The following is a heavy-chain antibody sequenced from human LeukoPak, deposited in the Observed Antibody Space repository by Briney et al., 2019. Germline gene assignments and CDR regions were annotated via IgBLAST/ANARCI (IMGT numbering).Heavy chain of an antibody. CDR3: AKDRSYYGSGSYFD. J-gene: IGHJ4*02. V-gene: IGHV3-48*03. CDR1: GFIFSSYE. Sequence: GGSLRLSCAASGFIFSSYEMNWVRQAPGKGLEWVSYISSSGSTIYYADSVKGRFTISRDNAKNSLYLEMNSLRAEDTAVYYCAKDRSYYGSGSYFDWGQGTLVTVSS. D-gene: IGHD3-10*01. CDR2: ISSSGSTI.